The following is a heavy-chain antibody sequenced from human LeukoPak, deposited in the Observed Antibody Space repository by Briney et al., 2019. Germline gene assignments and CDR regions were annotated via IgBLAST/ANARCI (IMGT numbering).Heavy chain of an antibody. CDR3: AKVRMDYDYIWGSYRYPYYFDY. J-gene: IGHJ4*02. CDR1: GFTFSSYA. D-gene: IGHD3-16*02. Sequence: PGGSLRLSCAASGFTFSSYAMSWVRQAPGKGLEWVSAISGSGGSTYYADSVKGRFTISRDNSKNTLYLQMNSLRAEDTAVYYCAKVRMDYDYIWGSYRYPYYFDYWGQGTLVTVSS. V-gene: IGHV3-23*01. CDR2: ISGSGGST.